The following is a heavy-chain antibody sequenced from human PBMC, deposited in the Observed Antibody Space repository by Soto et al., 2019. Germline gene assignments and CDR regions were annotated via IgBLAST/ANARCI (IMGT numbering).Heavy chain of an antibody. CDR3: AKEFGSTWIDH. J-gene: IGHJ4*02. Sequence: GASVRLSCAASGFTPTTYGMHWVRQAPGKGLEWVAAMSYDGTKEYYADSVKGRFTISRDSSRNTLFLQLNSLRAEDTAVYYCAKEFGSTWIDHWGEGTLVTVSS. D-gene: IGHD6-13*01. V-gene: IGHV3-30*18. CDR2: MSYDGTKE. CDR1: GFTPTTYG.